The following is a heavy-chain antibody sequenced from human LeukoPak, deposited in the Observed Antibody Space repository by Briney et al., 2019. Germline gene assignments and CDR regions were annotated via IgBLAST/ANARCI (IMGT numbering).Heavy chain of an antibody. V-gene: IGHV3-23*01. D-gene: IGHD6-19*01. CDR2: LSGSGGST. CDR1: GFTFSSYA. J-gene: IGHJ4*02. CDR3: ARASGWYLHFDY. Sequence: GGSLRLSCAASGFTFSSYAMSWVRQAPGKGLEWVSGLSGSGGSTYYADSVKGRFTISRDNSKNTLYLQMNSLRAEDTAVYYCARASGWYLHFDYWGQGTLVTVSS.